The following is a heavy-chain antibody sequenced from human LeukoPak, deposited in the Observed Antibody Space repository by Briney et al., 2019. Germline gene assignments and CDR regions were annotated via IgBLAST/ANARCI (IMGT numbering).Heavy chain of an antibody. D-gene: IGHD6-19*01. Sequence: SETLSLTCTVSGGSISSYYWSWIRQPPGKGLEWIGYIYYSGSTNYNPSLKSRVTISVDTFKNQFSLKLSSVTAADTAVYYCARDPSSGWYGSFDYWGQGTLVTVSS. V-gene: IGHV4-59*01. CDR3: ARDPSSGWYGSFDY. CDR1: GGSISSYY. CDR2: IYYSGST. J-gene: IGHJ4*02.